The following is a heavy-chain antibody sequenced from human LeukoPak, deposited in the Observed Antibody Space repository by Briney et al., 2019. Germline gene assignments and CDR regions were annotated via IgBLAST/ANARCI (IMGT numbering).Heavy chain of an antibody. D-gene: IGHD3-10*01. CDR1: GGSISSSSYY. CDR3: ARGEITMVRGEPFDY. CDR2: IYYSGST. Sequence: SETLSLTCTVSGGSISSSSYYWGWIRQPPGKGLEWIGSIYYSGSTYYNPSLKSRVTISVDTSKNQFSLKLSSVTAADTAVYYCARGEITMVRGEPFDYWGQGTPVTVSS. J-gene: IGHJ4*02. V-gene: IGHV4-39*01.